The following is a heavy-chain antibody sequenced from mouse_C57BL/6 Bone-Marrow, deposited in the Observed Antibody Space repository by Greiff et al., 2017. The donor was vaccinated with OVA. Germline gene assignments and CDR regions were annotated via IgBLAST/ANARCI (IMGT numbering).Heavy chain of an antibody. D-gene: IGHD3-2*02. CDR3: ARWGSSGPHFDY. J-gene: IGHJ2*01. CDR2: IYPSDSET. V-gene: IGHV1-61*01. CDR1: GYTFPSYW. Sequence: QVQPQQPGAELVRPGSSVKLSCKASGYTFPSYWMDWVKQRPGQGLEWIGNIYPSDSETHYNQKFKDKATLTVDKSSSTAYMQLSSLTSEDSAVYYCARWGSSGPHFDYWGQGTTLTVSS.